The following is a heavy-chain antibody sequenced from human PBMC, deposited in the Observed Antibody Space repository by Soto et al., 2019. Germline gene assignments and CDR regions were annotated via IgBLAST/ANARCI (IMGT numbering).Heavy chain of an antibody. J-gene: IGHJ6*03. Sequence: GGSLRLSCAASGFTFSSYGMHWVRQAPGKGLEWVAVIWYDGSNKYYADSVKGRFTISRDNSKNTLYLQMNSLRAEDTAVYYCARSLTERTHYYYYYYMDVWGKGTTVTVSS. V-gene: IGHV3-33*01. CDR1: GFTFSSYG. CDR2: IWYDGSNK. D-gene: IGHD1-26*01. CDR3: ARSLTERTHYYYYYYMDV.